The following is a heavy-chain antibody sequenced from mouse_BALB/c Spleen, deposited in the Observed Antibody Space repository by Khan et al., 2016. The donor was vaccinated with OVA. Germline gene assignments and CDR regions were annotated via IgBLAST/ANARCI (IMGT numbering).Heavy chain of an antibody. D-gene: IGHD1-1*01. J-gene: IGHJ2*01. CDR2: ISYSGNT. Sequence: EVELVESGPGLVKPSQSLSLTCTVTGYSITTDYAWNWIRQFPGNKLEWMGYISYSGNTKYNPYLKSRISITRDTSKNKFFLQLKSVTTEDTARYYCARVYGGDFDYWGQGTTLTVSS. CDR1: GYSITTDYA. V-gene: IGHV3-2*02. CDR3: ARVYGGDFDY.